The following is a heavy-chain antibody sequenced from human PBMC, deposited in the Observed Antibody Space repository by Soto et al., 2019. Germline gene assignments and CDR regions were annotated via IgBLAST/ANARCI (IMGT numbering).Heavy chain of an antibody. CDR3: ARVHCSAGTCLDGLDF. CDR1: GDSVSSNGAC. J-gene: IGHJ6*02. Sequence: SQTLSLTCVISGDSVSSNGACWNWIRQSPSRGLQWLGRIYYRSKWFHDYAASVESRMAINPDTSRNQSSLQLNYVTPEDTAVYYCARVHCSAGTCLDGLDFWGQGTTVTVSS. CDR2: IYYRSKWFH. V-gene: IGHV6-1*01. D-gene: IGHD2-15*01.